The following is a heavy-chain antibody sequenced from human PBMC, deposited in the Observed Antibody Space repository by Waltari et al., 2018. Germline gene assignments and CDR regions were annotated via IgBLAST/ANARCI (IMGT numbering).Heavy chain of an antibody. V-gene: IGHV4-34*01. Sequence: QVQLQQWGAGLLKPSETLSLTCAVSGGSFRGYYWSWIRQPPGQGLEWIGEINHSGSTNYNPSLKSRVTISVDTSKNQFSLKLSSVTAADTAVYYCAREPSGSGSYFGGPAFDYWGQGTLVTVSS. CDR2: INHSGST. J-gene: IGHJ4*02. CDR3: AREPSGSGSYFGGPAFDY. D-gene: IGHD3-10*01. CDR1: GGSFRGYY.